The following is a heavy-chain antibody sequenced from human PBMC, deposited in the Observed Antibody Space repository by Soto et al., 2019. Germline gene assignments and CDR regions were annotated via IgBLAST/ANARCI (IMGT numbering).Heavy chain of an antibody. D-gene: IGHD2-15*01. CDR1: GGSVSSGSYY. CDR2: IYYSEST. CDR3: ALVFTSVVVAASNNGFDP. V-gene: IGHV4-61*01. J-gene: IGHJ5*02. Sequence: PSETLSLTCTVSGGSVSSGSYYWSWIRQPPGKGLEWNGYIYYSESTNYNPSLKSRVTISVATSKNQFSLNLISWTGADTAVFYCALVFTSVVVAASNNGFDPSGQGTFVSVSS.